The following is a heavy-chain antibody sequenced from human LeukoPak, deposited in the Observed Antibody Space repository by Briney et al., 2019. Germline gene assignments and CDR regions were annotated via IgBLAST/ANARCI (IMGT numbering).Heavy chain of an antibody. J-gene: IGHJ4*02. CDR1: GFTFSSYE. V-gene: IGHV3-48*03. D-gene: IGHD6-19*01. CDR2: ISRTGATI. Sequence: PGGSLRLSCAASGFTFSSYEMIWVRQAPGKGLEWVSYISRTGATIHYADSVKGRVTISRDNARNSLFLQMGSLRAEDTAVYYCARKDSGWHLYWGQGTLVTVSA. CDR3: ARKDSGWHLY.